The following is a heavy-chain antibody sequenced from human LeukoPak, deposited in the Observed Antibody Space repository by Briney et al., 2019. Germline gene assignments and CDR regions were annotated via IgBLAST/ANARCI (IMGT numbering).Heavy chain of an antibody. CDR1: GFTFSNYW. CDR2: SYRGGGT. J-gene: IGHJ5*02. Sequence: GGSLRLSCAASGFTFSNYWMSWVRQAPGKGLEWVSVSYRGGGTYVADSVKGRFTVSRDDSKNTLYLQMNGLRAEDTALYYCARPWDDDSGFYISWGQGSLVTVSS. CDR3: ARPWDDDSGFYIS. V-gene: IGHV3-53*01. D-gene: IGHD6-19*01.